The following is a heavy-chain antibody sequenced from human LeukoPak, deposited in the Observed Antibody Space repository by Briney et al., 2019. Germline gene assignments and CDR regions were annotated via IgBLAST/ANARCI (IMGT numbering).Heavy chain of an antibody. J-gene: IGHJ4*02. V-gene: IGHV3-23*01. Sequence: GGSLRLSCAASGFTVSSSYMSWVRQAPGKGLEWVSAISGSGGSTYYADSVKGRFTISRDNSKNTLYLQMNSLRAEDTAVYYCVMSGKDYWGQGTLVTVSS. CDR1: GFTVSSSY. D-gene: IGHD1-26*01. CDR2: ISGSGGST. CDR3: VMSGKDY.